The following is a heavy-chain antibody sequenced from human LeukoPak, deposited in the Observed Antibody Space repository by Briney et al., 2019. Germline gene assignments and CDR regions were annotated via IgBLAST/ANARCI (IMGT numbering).Heavy chain of an antibody. V-gene: IGHV4-34*01. CDR2: INHSGST. Sequence: SETLSLTCAVYGGSFSGYYWSWIRQPPGKGLEWIGEINHSGSTNYNPSLKSRVTISVDTSKNQFSLKLSSVTAADTAVYYCARDQDSSTWTFDYWGQGTLVTVSS. CDR3: ARDQDSSTWTFDY. CDR1: GGSFSGYY. D-gene: IGHD6-13*01. J-gene: IGHJ4*02.